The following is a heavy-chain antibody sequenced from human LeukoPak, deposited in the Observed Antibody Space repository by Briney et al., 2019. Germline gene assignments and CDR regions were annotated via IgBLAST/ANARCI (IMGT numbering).Heavy chain of an antibody. Sequence: PGGSLRLSCAASGFTFSSYAMSWVRQAPGKGLEWVSAISGSGGSTYYADSVKGRFTISRDNSKNTLYLQMNSLRAEDTAVYYCAKDRPITIFGVVIPEGPSSSMDVWGQGTTVTVSS. V-gene: IGHV3-23*01. CDR3: AKDRPITIFGVVIPEGPSSSMDV. J-gene: IGHJ6*02. CDR2: ISGSGGST. D-gene: IGHD3-3*01. CDR1: GFTFSSYA.